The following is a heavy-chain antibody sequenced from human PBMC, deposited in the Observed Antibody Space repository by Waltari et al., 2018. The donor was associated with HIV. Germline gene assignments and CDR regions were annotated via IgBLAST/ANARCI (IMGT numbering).Heavy chain of an antibody. CDR2: IYYRGSP. Sequence: QVQLQESGPGLVKPSETLCLTCTVSGGSISSYYWSWSRQHPGKGLEWSGYIYYRGSPNYNPSLKIRVTIAVDTSKNQFSLKLSSVTAADTAVYYCARHPQAAGTHYYYGMDVWGQGTTVTVSS. J-gene: IGHJ6*02. CDR3: ARHPQAAGTHYYYGMDV. CDR1: GGSISSYY. D-gene: IGHD6-13*01. V-gene: IGHV4-59*08.